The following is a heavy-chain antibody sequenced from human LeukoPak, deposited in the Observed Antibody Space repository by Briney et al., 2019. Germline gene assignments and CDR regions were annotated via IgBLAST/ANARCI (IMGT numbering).Heavy chain of an antibody. CDR2: IQNDGSDK. CDR1: GINFRSSG. V-gene: IGHV3-30*02. D-gene: IGHD6-13*01. J-gene: IGHJ4*02. CDR3: AREGGRAVPGRFDQ. Sequence: GGSLRLSCAASGINFRSSGMHWVRQAPGKGLEGVTFIQNDGSDKYYAASVKGRFTISRDNSKNTVYLHMASLRADDTALYYCAREGGRAVPGRFDQWGQGTLVTVSS.